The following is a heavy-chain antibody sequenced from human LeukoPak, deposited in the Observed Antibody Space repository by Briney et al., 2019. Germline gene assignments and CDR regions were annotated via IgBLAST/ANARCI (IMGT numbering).Heavy chain of an antibody. CDR3: ARTKLNYGSGSYPFDY. J-gene: IGHJ4*02. CDR1: GGSFSGYY. Sequence: SETLSLTCAVYGGSFSGYYWSWIRQPPGKGLEWIGEINHSGSTNYNPSLKSRVTISVDTSKNQSSLKLSSVTAADTAVYYCARTKLNYGSGSYPFDYWGQGTLVTVSS. V-gene: IGHV4-34*01. CDR2: INHSGST. D-gene: IGHD3-10*01.